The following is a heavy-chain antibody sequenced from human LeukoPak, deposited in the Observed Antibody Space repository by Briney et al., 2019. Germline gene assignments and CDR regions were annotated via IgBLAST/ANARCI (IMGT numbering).Heavy chain of an antibody. Sequence: GGSLRLSCAASGLTFSSHWMHWVRQAPGKGLVWVSRIDRDGSRINYADSVKGRFTISRDNGKNTLFLQMNSLRAEDAAVYYCVRGNDYGGPHYWGQGTLVTVSS. J-gene: IGHJ4*02. CDR3: VRGNDYGGPHY. CDR2: IDRDGSRI. D-gene: IGHD4-23*01. CDR1: GLTFSSHW. V-gene: IGHV3-74*01.